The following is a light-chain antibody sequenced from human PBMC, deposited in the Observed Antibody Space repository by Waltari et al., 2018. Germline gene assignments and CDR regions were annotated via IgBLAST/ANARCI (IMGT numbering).Light chain of an antibody. J-gene: IGKJ1*01. Sequence: DIQMTQSPSTLSASVGDRDTITCRASQSISSWLAWYQQKPGKAPKLLIYKASSLESGVPSRFSCSGSGTEFTLTISSLQPDDFATYYCQQYNSYRTFGQGTKVEIK. CDR2: KAS. CDR3: QQYNSYRT. CDR1: QSISSW. V-gene: IGKV1-5*03.